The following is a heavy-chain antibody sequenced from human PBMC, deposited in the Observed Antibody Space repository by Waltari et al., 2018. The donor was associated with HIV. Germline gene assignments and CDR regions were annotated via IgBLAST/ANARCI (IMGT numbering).Heavy chain of an antibody. Sequence: QVQLQQWGAGLLKPSETLSLTCAVYGGSFSGYYWSWIRQPPGKGLEGIGEINHSGSTNDNPSLKSRVTISVDTSKNQFSLKLSSVTAADTAVYCCARGTERIVGATGDWFDPWGQGTLVTVSS. J-gene: IGHJ5*02. V-gene: IGHV4-34*01. D-gene: IGHD1-26*01. CDR1: GGSFSGYY. CDR3: ARGTERIVGATGDWFDP. CDR2: INHSGST.